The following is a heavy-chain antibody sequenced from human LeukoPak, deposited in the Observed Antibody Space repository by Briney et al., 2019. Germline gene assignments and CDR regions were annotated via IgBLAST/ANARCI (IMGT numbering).Heavy chain of an antibody. V-gene: IGHV4-30-2*01. CDR3: ARSYDSSGSGFDY. D-gene: IGHD3-22*01. CDR1: GGSINSGDNY. J-gene: IGHJ4*02. Sequence: PSETLSLTCTVSGGSINSGDNYWSWIRQPPGKGLEWIGYIYYSGSTYYNPSLKSRVTISVDRSKNQFSLKLSSVTAADTAVYYCARSYDSSGSGFDYWGQGTLVTVSS. CDR2: IYYSGST.